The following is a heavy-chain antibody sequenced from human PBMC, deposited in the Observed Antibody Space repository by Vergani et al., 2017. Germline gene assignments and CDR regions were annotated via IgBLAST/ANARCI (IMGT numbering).Heavy chain of an antibody. D-gene: IGHD3-10*01. CDR2: IIPIFGTA. J-gene: IGHJ6*02. Sequence: QVQLVQSGAEVKKPGSSVKVSCKASGGTFSSYAISWVRQAPGQGLEWMGRIIPIFGTANYAQKFQGRVTITADEATSTAYMELSSLRSEDTAVYYCARVKNGSGSLYYYYYGMDVWGQGTTVTVSS. CDR1: GGTFSSYA. V-gene: IGHV1-69*18. CDR3: ARVKNGSGSLYYYYYGMDV.